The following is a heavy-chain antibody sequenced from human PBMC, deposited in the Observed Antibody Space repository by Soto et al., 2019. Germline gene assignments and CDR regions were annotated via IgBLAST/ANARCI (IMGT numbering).Heavy chain of an antibody. CDR3: ARMLGYGYDY. V-gene: IGHV2-26*01. D-gene: IGHD5-18*01. J-gene: IGHJ4*02. CDR2: ISSSDAK. Sequence: QVTLKESGPVLVKPTETLTLTCTVSGFSLSNPRMSVSWIRQPPGKALEWLAHISSSDAKSYNTSLRNRLTISKDASKSQVALTLTNMDPVDTATYYCARMLGYGYDYRGQGTLVTVSS. CDR1: GFSLSNPRMS.